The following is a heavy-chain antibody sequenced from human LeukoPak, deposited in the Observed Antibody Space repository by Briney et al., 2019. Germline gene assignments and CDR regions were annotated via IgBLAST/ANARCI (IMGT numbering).Heavy chain of an antibody. V-gene: IGHV4-61*02. Sequence: TSETLSLTCTVSGGSISSGSYYWSWIRQPAGKGLEWIGRIYTSGSTNYNPSLKSRVTISVDTSKNQFSLKLSSVTAADTAVYYCAGGSGSYYLPGYYYYMDVWGKGTTVTVSS. CDR2: IYTSGST. CDR3: AGGSGSYYLPGYYYYMDV. J-gene: IGHJ6*03. D-gene: IGHD3-10*01. CDR1: GGSISSGSYY.